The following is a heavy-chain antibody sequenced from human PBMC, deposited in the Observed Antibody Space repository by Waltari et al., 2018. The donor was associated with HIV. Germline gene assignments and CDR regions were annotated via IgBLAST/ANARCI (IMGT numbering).Heavy chain of an antibody. D-gene: IGHD2-2*01. CDR1: GYTFPPFW. J-gene: IGHJ6*02. Sequence: EVQLVQSGAEVKEPGEPLKISCKAPGYTFPPFWNGWVRQKPGKGLDWMGIFYPDVSETRYSPSFQGQVTISVDKSISTAYLQWGSLKASDSAIYYCARSYCSSTACSTLGYFGMDVWGQGTTVTVS. CDR2: FYPDVSET. CDR3: ARSYCSSTACSTLGYFGMDV. V-gene: IGHV5-51*03.